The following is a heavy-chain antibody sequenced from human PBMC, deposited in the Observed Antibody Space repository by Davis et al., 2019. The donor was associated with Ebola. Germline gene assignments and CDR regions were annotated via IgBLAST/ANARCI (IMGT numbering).Heavy chain of an antibody. CDR1: GYTFTNYG. V-gene: IGHV1-18*04. CDR3: ARDGRMPRMLYGMDV. Sequence: ASVKVSCKASGYTFTNYGISWVRQAPGQALELMRWISNNDAKTNYAQKFQGRVTMTTDRSTSTAHMELRSLRSDDTAVYYCARDGRMPRMLYGMDVWGQGTTVSVSS. J-gene: IGHJ6*02. D-gene: IGHD3-16*02. CDR2: ISNNDAKT.